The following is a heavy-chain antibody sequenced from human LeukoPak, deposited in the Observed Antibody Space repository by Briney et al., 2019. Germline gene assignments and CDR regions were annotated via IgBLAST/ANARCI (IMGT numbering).Heavy chain of an antibody. CDR1: GGSITSYY. J-gene: IGHJ5*02. CDR3: ARDSGTTGEVKFDP. Sequence: SETLSLTCTVSGGSITSYYWSWIRQPAGKGLEWIGRIYFSGSTDYNPSLKSRVTMSVDSSKTQFSLKLSSVTAADTAIYYCARDSGTTGEVKFDPWGQGTLVTVSS. CDR2: IYFSGST. D-gene: IGHD3-10*01. V-gene: IGHV4-4*07.